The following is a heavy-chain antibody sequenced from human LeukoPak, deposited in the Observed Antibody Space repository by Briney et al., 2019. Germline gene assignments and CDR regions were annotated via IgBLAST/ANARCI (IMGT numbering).Heavy chain of an antibody. CDR2: IYTSGST. CDR3: ARGGSYYDY. CDR1: GGSISSGSYY. D-gene: IGHD1-26*01. J-gene: IGHJ4*02. Sequence: PSETLSLTCTVSGGSISSGSYYWSWIRQPAGKGLEWIGRIYTSGSTNYNPSLKSRVTISVDTSKNQFSLKLSSVTAADTAVYYCARGGSYYDYWGQGTLATVSS. V-gene: IGHV4-61*02.